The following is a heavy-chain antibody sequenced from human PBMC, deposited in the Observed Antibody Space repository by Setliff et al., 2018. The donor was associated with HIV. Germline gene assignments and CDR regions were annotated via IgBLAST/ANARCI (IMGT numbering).Heavy chain of an antibody. Sequence: ASVKVSCKASGYTFSSNDINWVRQATGQGLEWMGWMNPNSGNTGYAQTFQGRVSMTRNTSISTAYMELSSLTSEDTAVYYCARARRDSYDRGRRNHYYIDVWGKGTTVTVSS. D-gene: IGHD3-22*01. V-gene: IGHV1-8*01. CDR1: GYTFSSND. CDR3: ARARRDSYDRGRRNHYYIDV. CDR2: MNPNSGNT. J-gene: IGHJ6*03.